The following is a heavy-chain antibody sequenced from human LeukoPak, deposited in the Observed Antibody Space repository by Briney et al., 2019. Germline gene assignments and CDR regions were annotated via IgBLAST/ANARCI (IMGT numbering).Heavy chain of an antibody. J-gene: IGHJ6*02. CDR2: TYYRSKWYN. CDR1: GDSVSSNSAA. Sequence: SQTLSLTCALSGDSVSSNSAAWNWIRQSPSRGLEWLGRTYYRSKWYNDYAVSVKSRITINPDTSKNQFSLQLNSVTPEDTAVYYCARERHSYYDSSGYDYGMDVWGQGTTVTVSS. CDR3: ARERHSYYDSSGYDYGMDV. V-gene: IGHV6-1*01. D-gene: IGHD3-22*01.